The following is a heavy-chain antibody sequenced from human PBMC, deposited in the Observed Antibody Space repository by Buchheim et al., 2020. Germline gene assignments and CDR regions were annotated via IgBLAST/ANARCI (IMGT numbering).Heavy chain of an antibody. CDR1: GFTFRSNA. D-gene: IGHD1-26*01. J-gene: IGHJ4*02. CDR2: ISGSGDRT. CDR3: VKEYGKVGPSFDY. Sequence: EVQLLESGGGLVQPGGSLRLSCAVSGFTFRSNAMSWVRQAPGKGLQWVSAISGSGDRTYYVDSVKGRFTISRDNSQQTLYLQMNSLRAEDTAIYYCVKEYGKVGPSFDYWGPGTL. V-gene: IGHV3-23*01.